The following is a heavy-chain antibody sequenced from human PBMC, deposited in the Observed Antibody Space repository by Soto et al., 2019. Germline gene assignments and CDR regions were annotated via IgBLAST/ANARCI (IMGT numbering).Heavy chain of an antibody. J-gene: IGHJ4*02. D-gene: IGHD3-22*01. CDR3: ARSDYYDSSGSLAY. Sequence: ASVKVSCKASGGTFSSYAISGVRQAPGQGLEWMGGIIPIFGTANYAQKFQGRVTITADESTSTAYMELSSLRSEDTAVYYCARSDYYDSSGSLAYWGQGTLVTVSS. CDR1: GGTFSSYA. CDR2: IIPIFGTA. V-gene: IGHV1-69*13.